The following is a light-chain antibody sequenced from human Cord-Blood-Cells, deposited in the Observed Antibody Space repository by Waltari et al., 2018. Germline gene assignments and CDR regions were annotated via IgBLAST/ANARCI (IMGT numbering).Light chain of an antibody. J-gene: IGKJ2*01. V-gene: IGKV1-39*01. Sequence: DIEMTQSPSSLSASVGARVTITSRASQSISSYLNWYQQKPGKAPKLLIYAASSLQSGVPSRFSGSGSGTDFTLTISSLQPEDFATYYCQQSYSTPHTFGQGTKLEIK. CDR3: QQSYSTPHT. CDR2: AAS. CDR1: QSISSY.